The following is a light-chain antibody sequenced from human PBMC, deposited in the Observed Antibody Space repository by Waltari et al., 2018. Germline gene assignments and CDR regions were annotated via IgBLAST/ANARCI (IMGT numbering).Light chain of an antibody. J-gene: IGKJ3*01. CDR1: QSISSW. Sequence: DIQMTQSPSTLSQSVADRVTFTCRASQSISSWLAWYQQKPGKAPKLLIYKASYLESGVPSRFSGSGSGTEFTLTISSLQSDDFVSYYCQQYNSYSPLTFGPGTKVDIK. CDR2: KAS. CDR3: QQYNSYSPLT. V-gene: IGKV1-5*03.